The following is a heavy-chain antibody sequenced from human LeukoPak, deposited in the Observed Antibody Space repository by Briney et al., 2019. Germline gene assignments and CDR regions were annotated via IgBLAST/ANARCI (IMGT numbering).Heavy chain of an antibody. J-gene: IGHJ4*02. CDR3: ARARNGAIAAAGRAGKYYFDY. CDR1: GYTFTGYY. D-gene: IGHD6-13*01. V-gene: IGHV1-2*02. Sequence: ASVKVSCKASGYTFTGYYMHWVRQAPGQGLEWMGWINPNSGGTNYAQKFQGRVTMTRDTSISTAYMELSRLRSDDTAVYYCARARNGAIAAAGRAGKYYFDYWGQGTLVTVSS. CDR2: INPNSGGT.